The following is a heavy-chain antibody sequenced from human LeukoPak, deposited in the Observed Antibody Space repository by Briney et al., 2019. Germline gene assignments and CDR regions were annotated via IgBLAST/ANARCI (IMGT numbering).Heavy chain of an antibody. Sequence: SETLSLTCTVSGGSISSYYWSWIRQPPGKGLEWIGYIYYSGSTTYNPSLKSRVSMSVDTSKNEFSLKVNSVTAADTAVYYCARHDSSRLPLDYWGQGTLVTVSS. D-gene: IGHD6-25*01. V-gene: IGHV4-59*08. CDR1: GGSISSYY. J-gene: IGHJ4*02. CDR2: IYYSGST. CDR3: ARHDSSRLPLDY.